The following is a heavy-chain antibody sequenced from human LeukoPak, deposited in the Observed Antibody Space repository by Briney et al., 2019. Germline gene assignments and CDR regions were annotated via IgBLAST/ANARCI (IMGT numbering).Heavy chain of an antibody. CDR3: ARARGYSGYESRYYYYGMDV. CDR1: GFTFSSYS. J-gene: IGHJ6*02. Sequence: TGGSLRLSCAASGFTFSSYSMNWVRQAPGKGLEWVSYISSSSSANYYADSVKGRFTISRDNAKNSLYLQMNSLRDEDTAVYYCARARGYSGYESRYYYYGMDVWGQGTTVTVSS. V-gene: IGHV3-48*02. CDR2: ISSSSSAN. D-gene: IGHD5-12*01.